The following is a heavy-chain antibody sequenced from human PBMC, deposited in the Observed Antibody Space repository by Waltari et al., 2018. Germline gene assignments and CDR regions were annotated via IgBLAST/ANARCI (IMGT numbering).Heavy chain of an antibody. V-gene: IGHV4-39*01. CDR2: IYYSGST. J-gene: IGHJ4*02. D-gene: IGHD6-19*01. CDR1: GGSISSSSYY. CDR3: ARHAGIAVAGRVNYFDY. Sequence: QLQLQESGPGLVKPSETLSLTCTVSGGSISSSSYYWGWIRQPPGKGLEWIGSIYYSGSTYYNPSIKSRVTISVDTSKNQFSLKLSSVTAADTAVYYCARHAGIAVAGRVNYFDYWGQGTLVTVSS.